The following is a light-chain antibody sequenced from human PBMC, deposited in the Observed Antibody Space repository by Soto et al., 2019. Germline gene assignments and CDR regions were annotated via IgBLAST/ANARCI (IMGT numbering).Light chain of an antibody. CDR3: GTWDSSLSVGV. Sequence: QSALTQPPSVSAAPGQMVTISCSGSASNIGKNFVSWYQHVPGTAPKVIIYDNGYRPSGIPDRFHGSKSGTSATLDISGLQTGDEADYYCGTWDSSLSVGVFGGGTKLTVL. J-gene: IGLJ3*02. CDR2: DNG. V-gene: IGLV1-51*01. CDR1: ASNIGKNF.